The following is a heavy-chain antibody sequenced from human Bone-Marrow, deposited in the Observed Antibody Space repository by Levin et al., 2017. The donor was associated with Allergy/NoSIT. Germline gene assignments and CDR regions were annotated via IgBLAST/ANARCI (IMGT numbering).Heavy chain of an antibody. CDR2: INHSGST. J-gene: IGHJ4*02. V-gene: IGHV4-34*01. CDR1: GGSFSGYY. Sequence: SETLSLTCAVYGGSFSGYYWSWIRQPPGKGLEWIGEINHSGSTNYNPSLKSRVTISVDTSKNKFSLKLSSVTAADTAVYYCARGSRMAARPRIDYWGQGTLVTVSS. D-gene: IGHD6-6*01. CDR3: ARGSRMAARPRIDY.